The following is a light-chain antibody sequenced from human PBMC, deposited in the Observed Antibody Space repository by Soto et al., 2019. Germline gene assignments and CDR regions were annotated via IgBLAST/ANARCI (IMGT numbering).Light chain of an antibody. CDR2: DVS. CDR3: SSYTISSTVV. V-gene: IGLV2-14*01. J-gene: IGLJ2*01. CDR1: SSDVGAYNY. Sequence: QSALTQPASVSGSPGQSITISCSGTSSDVGAYNYISWYQQHPGKAPKLMIYDVSDRPSGVSYRFSGSKSGNTASLTISGLQAEDEADYYCSSYTISSTVVFGGGTKLTVL.